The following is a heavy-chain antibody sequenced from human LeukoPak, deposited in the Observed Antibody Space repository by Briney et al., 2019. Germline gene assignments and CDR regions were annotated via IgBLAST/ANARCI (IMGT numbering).Heavy chain of an antibody. V-gene: IGHV3-23*01. Sequence: GGSLRLSCVSSGFSFINYAMSWVRQAPGKGLEWVSSISGSGGSTHYADSVKGRFTISRDKTKNTLYLQMNSLRAEDTAVYYCAKSSYYDASGYYREYYFDYWGQGTLVTVSS. CDR2: ISGSGGST. D-gene: IGHD3-22*01. CDR3: AKSSYYDASGYYREYYFDY. J-gene: IGHJ4*02. CDR1: GFSFINYA.